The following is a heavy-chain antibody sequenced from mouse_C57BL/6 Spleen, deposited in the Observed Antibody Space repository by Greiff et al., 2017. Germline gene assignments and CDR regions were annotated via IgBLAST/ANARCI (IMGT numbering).Heavy chain of an antibody. V-gene: IGHV1-50*01. CDR3: AGGPPAWFAY. CDR1: GYTFTSYW. CDR2: IDPSDSYT. J-gene: IGHJ3*01. D-gene: IGHD3-3*01. Sequence: VQLQQPGAELVKPGASVKLSCKASGYTFTSYWMQWVKQRPGQGLEWIGEIDPSDSYTNYNQKFKGKATLTVDTSSSTAYMQLSSLTSEDSAVYYCAGGPPAWFAYWGLGTLVTVSA.